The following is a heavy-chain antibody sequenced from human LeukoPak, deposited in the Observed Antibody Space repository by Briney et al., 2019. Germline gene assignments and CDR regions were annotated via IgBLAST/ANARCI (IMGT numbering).Heavy chain of an antibody. CDR1: GGSISSGSYY. Sequence: SETLSLTCTVSGGSISSGSYYWSWIRQPAGKGLEWIGRIYTSGSTNYNPSLKSRVTISVDTSKNQFSLRLSSVTAADTAVYFCARSHPSWSYDSGSFFNYWGQGTLVTVSS. CDR3: ARSHPSWSYDSGSFFNY. J-gene: IGHJ4*02. D-gene: IGHD3-10*01. V-gene: IGHV4-61*02. CDR2: IYTSGST.